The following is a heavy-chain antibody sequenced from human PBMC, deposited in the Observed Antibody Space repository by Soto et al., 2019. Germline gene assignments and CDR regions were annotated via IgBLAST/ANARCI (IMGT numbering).Heavy chain of an antibody. CDR3: AKMVHGGYVSYFDS. Sequence: EGSLRLSCEASGFTFTSYAMSWVRQAPGKGLEWVSATSGSGDTTYYADSVKGRFTISRDNSEKRLYLQMNSLRAEDTAVYYCAKMVHGGYVSYFDSWGQGTLVTVSS. J-gene: IGHJ4*02. CDR2: TSGSGDTT. CDR1: GFTFTSYA. D-gene: IGHD5-12*01. V-gene: IGHV3-23*01.